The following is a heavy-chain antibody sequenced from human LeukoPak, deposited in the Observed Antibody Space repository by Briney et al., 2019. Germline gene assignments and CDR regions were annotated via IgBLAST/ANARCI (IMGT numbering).Heavy chain of an antibody. CDR1: GFTFSSYA. V-gene: IGHV3-23*01. Sequence: GGSLRLSCAASGFTFSSYAMNWVRQAPGKGLECVSGISGNSGTTYYADSVKGRFTISRDNSKNTLYPQMYSLRAEDTAVYYCANEIRPNDYWGQGTLVTVSS. D-gene: IGHD4-17*01. J-gene: IGHJ4*02. CDR3: ANEIRPNDY. CDR2: ISGNSGTT.